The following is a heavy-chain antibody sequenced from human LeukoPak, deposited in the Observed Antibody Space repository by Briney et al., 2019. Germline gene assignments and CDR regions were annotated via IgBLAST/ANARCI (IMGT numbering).Heavy chain of an antibody. Sequence: GASVKVSCKASGYTFTSYYIRWVRQAPGQGLEWMGLINPSGGSTNYAQKFQGRVTMIRDTSTSTVYMELSSLRSEDTAVYYCARGPSITMVRGGQWYYYMDVWGKGTTVTISS. D-gene: IGHD3-10*01. CDR3: ARGPSITMVRGGQWYYYMDV. J-gene: IGHJ6*03. CDR2: INPSGGST. V-gene: IGHV1-46*01. CDR1: GYTFTSYY.